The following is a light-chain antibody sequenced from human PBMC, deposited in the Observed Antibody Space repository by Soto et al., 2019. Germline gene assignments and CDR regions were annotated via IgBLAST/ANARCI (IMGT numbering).Light chain of an antibody. CDR1: QGISSY. CDR3: QHLNSYPIT. J-gene: IGKJ5*01. Sequence: DIQLTQSPSFLSASVGDRVTITCRASQGISSYLAWYQQKPGKAPKLLIYGASTLQSGVPSRFSGSGSGTELTLTISSLQPEDFATYYCQHLNSYPITFGQGTRLEIK. CDR2: GAS. V-gene: IGKV1-9*01.